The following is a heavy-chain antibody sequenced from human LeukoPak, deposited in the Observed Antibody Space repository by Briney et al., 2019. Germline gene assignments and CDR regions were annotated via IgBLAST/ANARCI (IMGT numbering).Heavy chain of an antibody. CDR1: GGSISSGGYY. CDR2: IYYSGST. D-gene: IGHD3-22*01. V-gene: IGHV4-31*03. CDR3: ARVRAGPYYYDSSGEDFDY. Sequence: SETLSLTCTVSGGSISSGGYYWSWIRQHPGKGLEWIGYIYYSGSTYYNPSLKSRVTISVDTSKNQFSLKLSSVTAADTAVYYCARVRAGPYYYDSSGEDFDYWGQGTLVTVSS. J-gene: IGHJ4*02.